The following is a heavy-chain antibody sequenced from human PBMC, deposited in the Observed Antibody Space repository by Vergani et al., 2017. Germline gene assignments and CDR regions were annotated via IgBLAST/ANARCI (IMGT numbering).Heavy chain of an antibody. D-gene: IGHD3-22*01. J-gene: IGHJ5*02. V-gene: IGHV3-7*01. CDR1: GFIFSHYW. Sequence: EVQLVESGGGLVQPGGSLRLSCAASGFIFSHYWMSWVRQAPGKGLEWVANINQDGSEKYYVDSVKGRFTISRDNAKNSLYLQMNSLRAEDTALCYCARINYYGSSGYSLTRWHNWFDPWGQGTLITFSS. CDR2: INQDGSEK. CDR3: ARINYYGSSGYSLTRWHNWFDP.